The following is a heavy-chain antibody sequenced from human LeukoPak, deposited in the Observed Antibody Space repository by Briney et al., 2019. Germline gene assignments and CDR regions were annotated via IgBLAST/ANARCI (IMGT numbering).Heavy chain of an antibody. J-gene: IGHJ5*02. D-gene: IGHD2-15*01. CDR1: GYTFTDYY. Sequence: ASVKVSCKASGYTFTDYYVLWVRQAPGQGLEWMGWINPNRGDTNYAQKFQGRVTMTRDTSISTAYMELSGLKSDDTAVYYCARWVGYSNWFDPWGQGTLVTVSS. CDR3: ARWVGYSNWFDP. V-gene: IGHV1-2*02. CDR2: INPNRGDT.